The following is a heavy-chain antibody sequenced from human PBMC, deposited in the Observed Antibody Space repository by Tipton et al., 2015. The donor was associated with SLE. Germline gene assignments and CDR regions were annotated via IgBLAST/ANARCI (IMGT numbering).Heavy chain of an antibody. Sequence: TLSLTCTVSNGSINYYHWSWIRQPPGKGLEWIGEINHSGSTNYNPSLKSRVTISVDTSKNQFSLKLSSVTAADTAVYYCAREPVYYYYYMDVWGKGTTVTVSS. V-gene: IGHV4-34*01. CDR2: INHSGST. CDR1: NGSINYYH. CDR3: AREPVYYYYYMDV. J-gene: IGHJ6*03.